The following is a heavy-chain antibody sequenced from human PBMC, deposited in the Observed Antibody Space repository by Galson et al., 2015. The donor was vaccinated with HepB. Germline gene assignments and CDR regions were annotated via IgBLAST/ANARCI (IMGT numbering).Heavy chain of an antibody. CDR3: ARGERGWLTRGGYDY. J-gene: IGHJ4*02. CDR1: GGSFSGYY. CDR2: INHSGST. D-gene: IGHD6-19*01. Sequence: ETLSLTCAVYGGSFSGYYWSWIRQPPGKGLEWIGEINHSGSTNYNPSLKSRVTISVDTSKNQFSLKLSSVTAADTAVYYCARGERGWLTRGGYDYWGQGTLVTIPS. V-gene: IGHV4-34*01.